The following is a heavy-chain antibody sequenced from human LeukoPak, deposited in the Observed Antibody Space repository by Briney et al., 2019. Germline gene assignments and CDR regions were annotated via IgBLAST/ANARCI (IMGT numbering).Heavy chain of an antibody. CDR1: GFSFSNSW. V-gene: IGHV3-74*01. D-gene: IGHD6-6*01. J-gene: IGHJ4*02. Sequence: GGSLRLSCAASGFSFSNSWMHWVRQTPGKGLVWVSRINSDGSSTTYADSVKGRFTISRDNAKNTLYLQMSSLRAEDTAVYYCIKGKYQFDYWGQGTLVTVSS. CDR3: IKGKYQFDY. CDR2: INSDGSST.